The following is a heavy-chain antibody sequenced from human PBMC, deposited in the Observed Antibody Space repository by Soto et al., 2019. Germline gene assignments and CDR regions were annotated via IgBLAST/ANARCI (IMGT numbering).Heavy chain of an antibody. D-gene: IGHD3-3*01. CDR2: INHSGST. V-gene: IGHV4-34*01. CDR3: ARGREYYDFWSGYSRTFDY. Sequence: SATLSLTCAVYGGSFSGYYWSWIRQPPGKGLEWIGEINHSGSTNYNPSLKSRVTISVDTSKNQFSLKLSSVTAADTAVYYCARGREYYDFWSGYSRTFDYWGQGTLVTVSS. J-gene: IGHJ4*02. CDR1: GGSFSGYY.